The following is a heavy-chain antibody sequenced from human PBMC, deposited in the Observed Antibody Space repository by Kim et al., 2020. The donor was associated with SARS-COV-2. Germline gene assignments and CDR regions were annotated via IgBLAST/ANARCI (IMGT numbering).Heavy chain of an antibody. Sequence: SETLSLTCTVSGGSISSYYWSWIRQPPGKGLEWIGYIYYSGSTNYNPSLKSRVTISVDTSKNQFSLKLSSVTAADTAVYYCARVNYYGSGCYYGQGDFDYWGQGTLVTVSS. V-gene: IGHV4-59*13. CDR2: IYYSGST. D-gene: IGHD3-10*01. J-gene: IGHJ4*02. CDR3: ARVNYYGSGCYYGQGDFDY. CDR1: GGSISSYY.